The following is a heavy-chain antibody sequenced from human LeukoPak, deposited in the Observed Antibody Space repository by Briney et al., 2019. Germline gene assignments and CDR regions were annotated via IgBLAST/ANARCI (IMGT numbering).Heavy chain of an antibody. CDR2: IYYSGIT. D-gene: IGHD1-26*01. CDR3: ERYIVSYPHDAFDI. Sequence: PSETLLLTCTSHGRPTSSYYWSWIRQPPAKGLEWIGYIYYSGITSYNPSLKSRVTISVDTSKKQFSLKLSSVTAADTAFYYCERYIVSYPHDAFDIWGQGTMVTVSS. J-gene: IGHJ3*02. CDR1: GRPTSSYY. V-gene: IGHV4-59*01.